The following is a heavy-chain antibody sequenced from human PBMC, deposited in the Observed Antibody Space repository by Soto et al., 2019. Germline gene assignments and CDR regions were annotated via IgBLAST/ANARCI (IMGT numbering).Heavy chain of an antibody. D-gene: IGHD2-15*01. Sequence: TGYYMHWVRQAPGQGLEWMGWINPNSGGTNYAQKFQGWVTMTRDTSISTAYMELSRLRSDDTAVYYCASGLLPSGEFDYWGQGTLVTVSS. CDR1: TGYY. J-gene: IGHJ4*02. V-gene: IGHV1-2*04. CDR3: ASGLLPSGEFDY. CDR2: INPNSGGT.